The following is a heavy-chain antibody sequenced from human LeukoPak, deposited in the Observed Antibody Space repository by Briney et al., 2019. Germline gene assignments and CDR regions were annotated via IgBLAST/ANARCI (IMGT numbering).Heavy chain of an antibody. J-gene: IGHJ4*02. V-gene: IGHV1-69*13. CDR3: ARDGVAVAGTED. Sequence: SVKVSCKASGGTFSSYAISWVRQAPGQVLEWMGEIIPIFGTANYAQKFQGRVTITADESTSTAYMELSSLRSEDTAVYYCARDGVAVAGTEDWGQGTLVTVSS. CDR1: GGTFSSYA. D-gene: IGHD6-19*01. CDR2: IIPIFGTA.